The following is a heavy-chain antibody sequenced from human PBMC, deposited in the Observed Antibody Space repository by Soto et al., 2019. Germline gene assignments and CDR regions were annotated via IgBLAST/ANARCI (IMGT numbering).Heavy chain of an antibody. CDR3: ARWWSGSRQGFDP. Sequence: QVQLQESGPGLVKPSQTLSLTCTVSGGSISSGDYYWSWIRQHPGKGLEWIGYIYYIGSTYYNPSLKIRVTISVDTSKNQCSLKLSSVTAADTAVYYCARWWSGSRQGFDPWGQGTLVTVSS. J-gene: IGHJ5*02. D-gene: IGHD3-3*01. CDR2: IYYIGST. CDR1: GGSISSGDYY. V-gene: IGHV4-31*03.